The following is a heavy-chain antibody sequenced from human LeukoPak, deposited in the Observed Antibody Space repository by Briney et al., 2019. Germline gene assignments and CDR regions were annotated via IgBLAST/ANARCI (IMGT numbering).Heavy chain of an antibody. D-gene: IGHD6-25*01. V-gene: IGHV4-31*03. J-gene: IGHJ4*02. CDR1: GGSISSDGYF. CDR2: MHNSENA. CDR3: ARERGRLVDY. Sequence: SQTLSLTCTVSGGSISSDGYFWSWIRQHLGKGLEWIGYMHNSENADYNPSLKSRVSISVDTSKNQISLKVNSVTAADTAVYYCARERGRLVDYWGLGTLVTVSS.